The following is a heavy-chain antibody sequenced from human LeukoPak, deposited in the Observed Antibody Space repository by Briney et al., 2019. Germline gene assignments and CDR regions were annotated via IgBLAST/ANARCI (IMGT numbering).Heavy chain of an antibody. CDR3: ARDKGDLPSYYYYYGMDV. Sequence: PGRSLRLSCAVSGFTFSSYGMHWVRQAPGKGLEWVAVIWYVGSNKYYADSVKGRFTISRDNSKNTLYLQMNSLRAEDTAVYYCARDKGDLPSYYYYYGMDVWGKGTTVTVSS. CDR1: GFTFSSYG. V-gene: IGHV3-33*01. CDR2: IWYVGSNK. J-gene: IGHJ6*04. D-gene: IGHD1-26*01.